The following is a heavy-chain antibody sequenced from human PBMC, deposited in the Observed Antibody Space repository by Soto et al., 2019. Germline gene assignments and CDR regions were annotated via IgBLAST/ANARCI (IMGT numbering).Heavy chain of an antibody. V-gene: IGHV4-34*01. D-gene: IGHD6-19*01. Sequence: SETLSLTCAVYGGSFSGYYWSWIRQPPGKGLEWIGEINHSGSTNYNPSLKSRVTISVDTSKNQFSLKLSSVTAADTAVYYCARGSIAMAGTPPWYYYYGMDVWGHGTTVTVSS. J-gene: IGHJ6*02. CDR3: ARGSIAMAGTPPWYYYYGMDV. CDR2: INHSGST. CDR1: GGSFSGYY.